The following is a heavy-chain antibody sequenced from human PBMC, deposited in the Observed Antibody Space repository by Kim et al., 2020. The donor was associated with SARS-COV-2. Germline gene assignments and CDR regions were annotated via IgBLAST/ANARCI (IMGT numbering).Heavy chain of an antibody. CDR3: ARVVDGYFGADY. Sequence: GGSLRLSCAASGFTFSAFRMNWVRQAPGKGLEWISYINNAGSPMYYADSVKGRFTISRDNAKNSLYLHMNSLRDEDTAVYYCARVVDGYFGADYWGKGT. D-gene: IGHD2-21*01. V-gene: IGHV3-48*02. CDR1: GFTFSAFR. J-gene: IGHJ4*02. CDR2: INNAGSPM.